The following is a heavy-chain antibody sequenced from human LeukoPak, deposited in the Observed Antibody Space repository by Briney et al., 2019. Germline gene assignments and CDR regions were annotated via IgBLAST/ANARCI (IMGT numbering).Heavy chain of an antibody. V-gene: IGHV4-34*01. CDR3: ARESGYHGSGFDP. CDR1: GGSFSGYY. D-gene: IGHD3-10*01. CDR2: INHSGST. Sequence: SETLSLTCAVYGGSFSGYYWSWIRQPPGKGLEWIGEINHSGSTNYNPSLKSRVTISVDTSKNQFSLKLSSVTAADTAVYYCARESGYHGSGFDPWGQGTLVTVSS. J-gene: IGHJ5*02.